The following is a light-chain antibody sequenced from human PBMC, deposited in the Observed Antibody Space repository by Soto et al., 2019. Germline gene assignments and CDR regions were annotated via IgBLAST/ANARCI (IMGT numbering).Light chain of an antibody. CDR3: QQYFEWPPMT. CDR2: GAS. Sequence: PGERATLSCWASETVATNLAWYQQKPGQAPRLLISGASTRAAGISDRFRGSGSGTEFTLTIRSLRSEDSAIYYCQQYFEWPPMTFGQGTKVEI. J-gene: IGKJ1*01. CDR1: ETVATN. V-gene: IGKV3-15*01.